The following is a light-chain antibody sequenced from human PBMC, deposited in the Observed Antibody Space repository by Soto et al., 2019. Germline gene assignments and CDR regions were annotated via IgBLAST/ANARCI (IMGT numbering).Light chain of an antibody. CDR3: QQYNSYPWT. CDR1: QSISSW. Sequence: GDRGTIPCRASQSISSWLAWYQQKPGKAPKLLIYKASSLESGVPSRFSGSGSGTEFTLTISSLQPDDFATYYCQQYNSYPWTFGQGTKVEIK. V-gene: IGKV1-5*03. CDR2: KAS. J-gene: IGKJ1*01.